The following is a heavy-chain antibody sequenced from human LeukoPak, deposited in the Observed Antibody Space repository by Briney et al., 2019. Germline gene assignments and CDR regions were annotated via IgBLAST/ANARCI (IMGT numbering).Heavy chain of an antibody. V-gene: IGHV3-30-3*01. Sequence: GGSLRLSCAASGFTFSSYAMHWVRQAPGKGLEWVAVISYDGSNKYYADSVKGRFTIFRDNSKNTLYLQMNSLRAEDTAVYYCARGLGLLWFGELIDAFDIWGQGTMVTVSS. CDR2: ISYDGSNK. CDR1: GFTFSSYA. J-gene: IGHJ3*02. D-gene: IGHD3-10*01. CDR3: ARGLGLLWFGELIDAFDI.